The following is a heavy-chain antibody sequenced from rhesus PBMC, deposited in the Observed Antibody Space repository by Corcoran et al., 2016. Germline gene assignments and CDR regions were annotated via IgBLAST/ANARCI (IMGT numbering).Heavy chain of an antibody. V-gene: IGHV4-65*01. J-gene: IGHJ6*01. Sequence: QVQLQESGPGLVKPSETLSLTCAVSGGSVSSSNWWSWIRQPPGKGLEWIGYISGISGSTYYNPSLKSRVTISTDTSKNQFSLKLSSVTAAETAVYYCARDHNIWTGYYPYGLDSWGQGVVVTVSS. D-gene: IGHD3-3*01. CDR3: ARDHNIWTGYYPYGLDS. CDR2: ISGISGST. CDR1: GGSVSSSNW.